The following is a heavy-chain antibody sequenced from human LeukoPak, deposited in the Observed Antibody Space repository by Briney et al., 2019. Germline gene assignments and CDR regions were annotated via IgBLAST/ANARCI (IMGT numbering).Heavy chain of an antibody. J-gene: IGHJ4*02. CDR3: ARGEDGTGDYRPTYFDS. V-gene: IGHV4-59*12. D-gene: IGHD4-17*01. Sequence: SETLSLTCTVSGGSISTYYWSWIRQPPGKGLEWLGYVHYSGNTNYNPSLESRVTISVDTSKKQFSLNLTSVTAADTAVYYCARGEDGTGDYRPTYFDSWGQGTLVTVSS. CDR1: GGSISTYY. CDR2: VHYSGNT.